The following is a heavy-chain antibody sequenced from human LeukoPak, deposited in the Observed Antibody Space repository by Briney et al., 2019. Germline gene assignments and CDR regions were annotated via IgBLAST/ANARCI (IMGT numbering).Heavy chain of an antibody. CDR3: ARDGNSGSYYYFDY. CDR2: IIPIFGTA. CDR1: GGTFSSYA. Sequence: SVKVSCKASGGTFSSYAISWVRQAPGQGLEWMGGIIPIFGTADYAQKFQGRVTITADESTSTAYMELSSLRSEDTAVYYCARDGNSGSYYYFDYWGQGTLVTVSS. J-gene: IGHJ4*02. V-gene: IGHV1-69*01. D-gene: IGHD1-26*01.